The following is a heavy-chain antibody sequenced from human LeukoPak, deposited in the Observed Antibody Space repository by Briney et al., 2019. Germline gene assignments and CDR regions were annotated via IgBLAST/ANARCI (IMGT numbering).Heavy chain of an antibody. CDR1: GGTFSSYA. Sequence: ASVKVSCKASGGTFSSYAISWVRQAPGQGLEWMGGIIPIFGTANYAQKFQGRVTIAADESTSTAYMELSSLRSEDTAVYYCARALLAYCGGDCDYYYYYGMDVWGQGTTVTVSS. V-gene: IGHV1-69*01. J-gene: IGHJ6*02. CDR2: IIPIFGTA. D-gene: IGHD2-21*02. CDR3: ARALLAYCGGDCDYYYYYGMDV.